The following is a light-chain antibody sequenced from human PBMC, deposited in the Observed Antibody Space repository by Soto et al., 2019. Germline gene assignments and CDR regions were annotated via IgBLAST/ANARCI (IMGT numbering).Light chain of an antibody. CDR3: AAWDDSLNGPGV. CDR1: SSNIGTNY. V-gene: IGLV1-47*01. CDR2: SNN. J-gene: IGLJ3*02. Sequence: QSVLTQPPSASGTPGQRVTISCSGSSSNIGTNYVYWYQQLPGTAPKLLIYSNNQRPSGVPDRFSGSKSGTSASLAISGLRPEDEADYFCAAWDDSLNGPGVFGGGTKLTVL.